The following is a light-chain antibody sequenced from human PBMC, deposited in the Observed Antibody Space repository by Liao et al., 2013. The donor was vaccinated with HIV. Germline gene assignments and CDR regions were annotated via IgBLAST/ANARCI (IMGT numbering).Light chain of an antibody. CDR2: HDT. CDR1: SIGSKS. CDR3: QVWDTSSAHRVV. V-gene: IGLV3-21*04. Sequence: SYELTQPSSLSVAPGKTARMTCGGNSIGSKSVHWYQQKPGQAPVLVISHDTDRPSGIPARFSASNSGNTATLTISRVEAGDEADYYCQVWDTSSAHRVVFGGGTKLTVL. J-gene: IGLJ2*01.